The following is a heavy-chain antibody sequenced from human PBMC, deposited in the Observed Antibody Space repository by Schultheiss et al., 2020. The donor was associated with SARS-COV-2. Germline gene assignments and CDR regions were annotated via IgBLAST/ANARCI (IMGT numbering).Heavy chain of an antibody. CDR3: TRAAAFEY. J-gene: IGHJ4*02. CDR1: GFTFSTYT. CDR2: ISGSGGST. Sequence: GESLKISCTASGFTFSTYTMNWVRQAPGKGLEWVSAISGSGGSTYYADSVKGRFTISRDNSKNTLYLQMNSLRAEDTAVYYCTRAAAFEYWGQGTLVTVAS. D-gene: IGHD6-25*01. V-gene: IGHV3-23*01.